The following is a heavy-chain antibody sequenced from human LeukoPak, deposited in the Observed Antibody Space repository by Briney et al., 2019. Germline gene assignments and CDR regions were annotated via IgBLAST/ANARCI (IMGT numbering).Heavy chain of an antibody. J-gene: IGHJ4*02. CDR2: ISYDGYTK. V-gene: IGHV3-30*04. CDR1: GFTFNTYA. CDR3: ARDQGGDGGFDY. Sequence: PGGSLRLSCAASGFTFNTYAMHWVRQAPGKGLEWVTVISYDGYTKYYADSVKGRFTISRDNSKNTLYMQMNSLRAEDMAVYYCARDQGGDGGFDYWGQGVLVTVSS. D-gene: IGHD2-21*01.